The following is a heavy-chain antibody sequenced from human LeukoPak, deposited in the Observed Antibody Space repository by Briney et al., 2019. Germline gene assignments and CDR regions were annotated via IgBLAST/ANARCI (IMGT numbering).Heavy chain of an antibody. CDR2: IYYSGST. D-gene: IGHD4-11*01. CDR3: ARHGLHGRDYFDY. CDR1: GGSISSYY. V-gene: IGHV4-59*08. J-gene: IGHJ4*02. Sequence: TSETLSLTCTVSGGSISSYYWSWIRQPPGKGLEWIGYIYYSGSTNYNPSLKSRVTISVDTSKNQFSLKLSSVTAADTAVYYCARHGLHGRDYFDYWGQGTLVTVSS.